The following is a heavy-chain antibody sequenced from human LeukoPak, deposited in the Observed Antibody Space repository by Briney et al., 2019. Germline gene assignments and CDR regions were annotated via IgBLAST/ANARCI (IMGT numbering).Heavy chain of an antibody. J-gene: IGHJ4*02. CDR1: GYTFTSYG. CDR3: ARGNIAARPDY. D-gene: IGHD6-6*01. CDR2: ISAYNGST. V-gene: IGHV1-18*01. Sequence: ASVKVSCKASGYTFTSYGISWVRQAPGQGLEWMGWISAYNGSTSYAQKFQGRVTMTRDTSTSTVYMELSSLRSEDTAVYYCARGNIAARPDYWGQGTLVTVSS.